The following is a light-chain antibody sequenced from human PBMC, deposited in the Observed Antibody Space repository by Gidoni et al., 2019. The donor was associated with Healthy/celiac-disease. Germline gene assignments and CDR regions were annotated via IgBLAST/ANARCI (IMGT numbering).Light chain of an antibody. J-gene: IGKJ2*01. CDR1: QSVSSY. CDR3: QQRSNWPQGPEAPPPMYT. Sequence: EIVLTQSPATLSLSPGERATLSCRASQSVSSYLAWYQQKPGQAPRLLIYDASNRATGIPARFSGSGSGTDFTLTISSLEPEDFAVYYCQQRSNWPQGPEAPPPMYTFGQGTKLEIK. V-gene: IGKV3-11*01. CDR2: DAS.